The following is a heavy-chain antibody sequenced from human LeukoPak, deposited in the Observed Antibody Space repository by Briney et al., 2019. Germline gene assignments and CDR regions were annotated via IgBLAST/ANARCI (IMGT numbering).Heavy chain of an antibody. V-gene: IGHV3-23*01. Sequence: PGGSLTLSCAASGFTFSSYAMSWVRQAPGKGLECVSSIDGSIGSTYYADSVKGRFTISRDNSKNTLYLQMNSLRAEDTALYYCAKAPPYSSGWFQYYFDYWGQGTLVTVSS. CDR1: GFTFSSYA. CDR3: AKAPPYSSGWFQYYFDY. CDR2: IDGSIGST. D-gene: IGHD6-19*01. J-gene: IGHJ4*02.